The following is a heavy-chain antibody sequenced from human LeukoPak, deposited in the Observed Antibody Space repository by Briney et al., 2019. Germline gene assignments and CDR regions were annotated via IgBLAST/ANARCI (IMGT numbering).Heavy chain of an antibody. D-gene: IGHD3/OR15-3a*01. CDR1: GGSISSYY. V-gene: IGHV4-59*08. J-gene: IGHJ4*02. CDR3: ARQTGSGLFILP. Sequence: PSETLSLTCTVSGGSISSYYWNWIRQPPGKGLEWIGYIYNSGSTNYHPSLQSRVTISVDTSKKQFSLKLTSVTAADTAVYYCARQTGSGLFILPGGQGTLVTVSS. CDR2: IYNSGST.